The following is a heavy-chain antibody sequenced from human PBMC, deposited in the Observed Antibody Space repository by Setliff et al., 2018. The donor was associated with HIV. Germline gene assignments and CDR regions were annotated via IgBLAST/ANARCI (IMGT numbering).Heavy chain of an antibody. V-gene: IGHV1-18*01. D-gene: IGHD6-19*01. CDR1: GYTFTNYG. Sequence: GASVKVSCKASGYTFTNYGISWVRQAPGQGLEWMGWISAYSGNTHYAQKYQGRVTMTTDTSTSTAYMELRSLRSHDTAVYYCASIAVAGYLGYWGQGTLVTVSS. CDR2: ISAYSGNT. J-gene: IGHJ4*02. CDR3: ASIAVAGYLGY.